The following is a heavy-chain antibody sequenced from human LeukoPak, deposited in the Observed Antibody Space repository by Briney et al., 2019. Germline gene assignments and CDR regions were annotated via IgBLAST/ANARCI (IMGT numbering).Heavy chain of an antibody. V-gene: IGHV3-48*01. CDR1: GFTFSSYH. D-gene: IGHD4-17*01. J-gene: IGHJ4*02. CDR3: ARVGARQILDY. CDR2: ISSSSSTI. Sequence: TGGSLRLSCVGSGFTFSSYHMNWVRQAPGKGLEWVSYISSSSSTIYYADSVKGRFTISRDNAKNSLYLQANSLRAEDTAVYYCARVGARQILDYWGQGTLVTVSS.